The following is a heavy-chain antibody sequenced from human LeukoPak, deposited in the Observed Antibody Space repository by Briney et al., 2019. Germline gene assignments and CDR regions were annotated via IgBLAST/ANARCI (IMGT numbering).Heavy chain of an antibody. V-gene: IGHV4-34*01. CDR3: ARGRTVKYNWFDP. J-gene: IGHJ5*02. CDR2: INHSGST. D-gene: IGHD4-17*01. CDR1: GGSVSNYY. Sequence: SETLSLTCTVSGGSVSNYYWSWIRQPPGKGLEWIGEINHSGSTNYNPSLKSRVTISVDTSKNQFSLKLSSVTAADTAVYYCARGRTVKYNWFDPWGQGTLVTVSS.